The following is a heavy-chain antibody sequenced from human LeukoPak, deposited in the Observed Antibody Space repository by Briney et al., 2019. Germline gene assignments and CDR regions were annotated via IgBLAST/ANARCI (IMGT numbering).Heavy chain of an antibody. V-gene: IGHV6-1*01. CDR3: AREPYCSGGSCYPVWDRSFDY. CDR2: TYYRSKWYN. D-gene: IGHD2-15*01. J-gene: IGHJ4*02. CDR1: GDSVSSNSAA. Sequence: SQTLSLTCAISGDSVSSNSAAWNWIRQSPSRGLEWLGRTYYRSKWYNDYAVSVKSRITINPDTSKNQFSLQLNSVTPEDTAVYYCAREPYCSGGSCYPVWDRSFDYWGQGTLVTVSS.